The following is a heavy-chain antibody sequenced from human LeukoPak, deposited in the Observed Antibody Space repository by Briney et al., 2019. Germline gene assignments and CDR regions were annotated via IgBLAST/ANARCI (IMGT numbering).Heavy chain of an antibody. V-gene: IGHV1-2*04. J-gene: IGHJ4*02. CDR2: INPNSGGT. D-gene: IGHD6-19*01. CDR3: ARDTNYSSGWYSGFYAGWGGGGPFDY. CDR1: GFTFSSYA. Sequence: TGGSLRLSCAASGFTFSSYAMHWVRQAPGQGLEWMGWINPNSGGTNYAQKFQGWVTMTRDTSISTAYMELSRLRSDDTAVYYCARDTNYSSGWYSGFYAGWGGGGPFDYWGQGTLVTVSS.